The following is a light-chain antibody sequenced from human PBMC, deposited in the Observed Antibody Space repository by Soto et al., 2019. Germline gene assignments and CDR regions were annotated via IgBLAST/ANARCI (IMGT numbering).Light chain of an antibody. V-gene: IGKV3-11*01. J-gene: IGKJ5*01. Sequence: EIVLTQSPATLSLSPGERATLSCRTSQSVSKYFAWYQQKPGRAPRLLIYDASSRATGIPARFIGSGSGTDFTLTISSLEPEDLAIYDCHQGNNWPITFGQETRLEIK. CDR3: HQGNNWPIT. CDR2: DAS. CDR1: QSVSKY.